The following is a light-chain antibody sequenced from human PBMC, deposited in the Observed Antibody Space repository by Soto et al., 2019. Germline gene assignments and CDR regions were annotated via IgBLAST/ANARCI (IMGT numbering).Light chain of an antibody. CDR2: DVS. CDR1: SSDVGGYNY. Sequence: QSALTQPRSVSGSPGQSVTISCTGTSSDVGGYNYVSWYQQHPGKAPKLMIYDVSKRPSGVPDRFSGSKSGNTASLTISGLQAEDEADYYCCSYVGNNNLVFGGGTKVTVL. V-gene: IGLV2-11*01. J-gene: IGLJ3*02. CDR3: CSYVGNNNLV.